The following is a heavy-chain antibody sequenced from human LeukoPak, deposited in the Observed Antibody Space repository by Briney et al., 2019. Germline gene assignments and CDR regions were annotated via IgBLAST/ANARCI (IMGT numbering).Heavy chain of an antibody. CDR1: GFTFSDYY. V-gene: IGHV3-11*01. CDR3: AVSPDNWFDP. Sequence: GGSLRLSCAASGFTFSDYYMSWIRQAPGKGLERVSYISSSGSTIYYAGSVKGRFTISRDNAKNSLYLQMNSLRAEDTAVYYCAVSPDNWFDPWGQGTLVTVSS. CDR2: ISSSGSTI. J-gene: IGHJ5*02.